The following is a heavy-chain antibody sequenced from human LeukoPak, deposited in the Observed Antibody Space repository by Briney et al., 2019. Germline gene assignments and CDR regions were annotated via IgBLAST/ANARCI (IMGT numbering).Heavy chain of an antibody. D-gene: IGHD3-22*01. CDR1: GFTFSSYG. CDR3: VKDVRFTDSSGYWSS. CDR2: IRYDRSNK. J-gene: IGHJ1*01. V-gene: IGHV3-30*02. Sequence: GGSLRLSCAASGFTFSSYGMHWVRQAPGKGLEWVAFIRYDRSNKYYADSVKGRFTISRDNSKNTLYLQMNSLRSEDTALYYCVKDVRFTDSSGYWSSWGQGTLVTVSS.